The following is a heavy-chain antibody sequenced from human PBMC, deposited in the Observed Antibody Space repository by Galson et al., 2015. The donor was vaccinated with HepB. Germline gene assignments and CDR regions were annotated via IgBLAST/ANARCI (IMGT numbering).Heavy chain of an antibody. V-gene: IGHV3-33*06. CDR1: GFTFSSYG. D-gene: IGHD5-18*01. CDR3: AKGGGYSYGYYGDDAFDI. J-gene: IGHJ3*02. Sequence: SLRLSCAASGFTFSSYGMHWVRQAPGKGLEWVAVIWYDGSNKYYADSVKGRFTISRDNSKNTLYLQMNSLRAEDTAVYYCAKGGGYSYGYYGDDAFDIWGQGTMVTVSS. CDR2: IWYDGSNK.